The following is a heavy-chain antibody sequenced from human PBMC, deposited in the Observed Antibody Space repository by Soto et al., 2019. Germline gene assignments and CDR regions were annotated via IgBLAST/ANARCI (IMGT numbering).Heavy chain of an antibody. CDR2: IIPIFGTA. V-gene: IGHV1-69*06. D-gene: IGHD1-26*01. CDR3: ATKGRVRATINYYYGMDV. Sequence: QVQLVQSGAEVKKPGSSVKVSCKASGGTFSSYAISWVRQAPGQGLEWMGGIIPIFGTANYAQKFQGRVTITADKSTSTAYVELSSLRSEDTAVYYCATKGRVRATINYYYGMDVWGQGTTVTVSS. J-gene: IGHJ6*02. CDR1: GGTFSSYA.